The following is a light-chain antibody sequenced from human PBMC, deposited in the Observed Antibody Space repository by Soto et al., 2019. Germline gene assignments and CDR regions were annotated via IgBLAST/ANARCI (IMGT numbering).Light chain of an antibody. V-gene: IGLV2-14*01. Sequence: QSVLTQPASVSGSPGQSITVSCTGTSSDVSVYTHVACYQQHPGKVPKLVIYEVTNRPSGVVSRCSGSKSGNRASLTISGLQAEDEADYYCCSYAGSYTYVFGTGTKVTVL. J-gene: IGLJ1*01. CDR1: SSDVSVYTH. CDR2: EVT. CDR3: CSYAGSYTYV.